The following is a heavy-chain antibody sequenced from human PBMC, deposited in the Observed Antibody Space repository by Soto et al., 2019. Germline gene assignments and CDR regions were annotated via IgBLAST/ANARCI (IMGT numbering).Heavy chain of an antibody. V-gene: IGHV1-3*01. Sequence: ASVKVTCKASGYSFIYYPIHWVRQAPGQRLEWMGWINLGNGNTAYSQKFQGRVTITRDTSASTVYMELSSLTSEDTAVYYCGREPLCGGKFYLNCFGPCGQRTLFTVSS. CDR2: INLGNGNT. CDR3: GREPLCGGKFYLNCFGP. D-gene: IGHD2-15*01. J-gene: IGHJ5*02. CDR1: GYSFIYYP.